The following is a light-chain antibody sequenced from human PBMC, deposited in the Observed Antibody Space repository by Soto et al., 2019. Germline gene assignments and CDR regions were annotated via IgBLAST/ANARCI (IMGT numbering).Light chain of an antibody. J-gene: IGKJ2*01. V-gene: IGKV1-39*01. Sequence: DIQMTQSPSSLSASVGDRVTITCRASQSISSYLNWYQQKLGKAPKLLVYVASSLQSGVPSRFSADGSGTDFTLTIRNLQPEDFATYYCQQSYRTSYTFGQGTKVEIK. CDR2: VAS. CDR3: QQSYRTSYT. CDR1: QSISSY.